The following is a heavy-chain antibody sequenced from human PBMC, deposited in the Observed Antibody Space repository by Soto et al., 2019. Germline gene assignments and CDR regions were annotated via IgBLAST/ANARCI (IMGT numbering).Heavy chain of an antibody. J-gene: IGHJ4*02. CDR3: ARLEVGLDY. V-gene: IGHV4-61*03. CDR2: VYYTGGT. Sequence: QVQLQESGPGLVKPSETLSLTCKVSGGSVSSGSYYWSWIRQSPGKGLEWIGYVYYTGGTKYNPSLQSRVTISADTSSNHFSLKLTSVTAADTAVYYCARLEVGLDYWGQGILVTVSS. D-gene: IGHD2-2*01. CDR1: GGSVSSGSYY.